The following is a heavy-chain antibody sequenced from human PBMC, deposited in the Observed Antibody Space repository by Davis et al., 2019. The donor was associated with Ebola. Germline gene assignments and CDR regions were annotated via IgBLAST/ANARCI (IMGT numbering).Heavy chain of an antibody. D-gene: IGHD6-19*01. V-gene: IGHV1-24*01. Sequence: AASVKVSCKVSGYTLTELSMHWVRQAPGKGLEWMGGFDPEDGETIYAQKFQGRVTTTEDTSTDTAYMELSSLRSEDTAVYYCAAGRGSGWYWHYYGMDVWGKGTTVTVSS. CDR3: AAGRGSGWYWHYYGMDV. CDR2: FDPEDGET. J-gene: IGHJ6*04. CDR1: GYTLTELS.